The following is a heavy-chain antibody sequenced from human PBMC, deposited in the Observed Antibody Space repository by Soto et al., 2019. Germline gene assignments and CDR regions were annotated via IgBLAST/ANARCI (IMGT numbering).Heavy chain of an antibody. D-gene: IGHD5-12*01. J-gene: IGHJ4*02. CDR2: ISAYNGNT. CDR3: ARVARFGRWLRARAAYFDY. Sequence: ASVKVSCKASGYTFTSYGISWVRQAPGQGLEWMGWISAYNGNTNYAQKLQGRVTMTTDTSTSTAYMELRSLRSDDTDVYYWARVARFGRWLRARAAYFDYWGKGTLGTVSS. CDR1: GYTFTSYG. V-gene: IGHV1-18*01.